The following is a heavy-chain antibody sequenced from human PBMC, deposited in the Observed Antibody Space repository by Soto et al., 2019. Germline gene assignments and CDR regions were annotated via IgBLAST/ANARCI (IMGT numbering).Heavy chain of an antibody. V-gene: IGHV3-30-3*01. CDR1: GFTFSSYA. J-gene: IGHJ4*02. Sequence: QVQLVESGGGVVQPGRSLRLSCAASGFTFSSYAMHWVRQAPGKGLEWVALISYDGSNKYYADSVKGRFTISRDNSKNTMYLQMNSLRPEETAVYYCARGYSGTYPPRDYWGQGTLVTVSS. CDR3: ARGYSGTYPPRDY. CDR2: ISYDGSNK. D-gene: IGHD1-26*01.